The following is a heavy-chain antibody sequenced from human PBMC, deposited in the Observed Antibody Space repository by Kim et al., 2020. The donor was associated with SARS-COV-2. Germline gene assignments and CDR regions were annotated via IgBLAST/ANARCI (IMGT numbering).Heavy chain of an antibody. CDR2: IKQDGSGK. CDR3: ARDQFGDSSGYYPDAFDI. CDR1: GFTFSSYW. Sequence: GGSLRLSCAASGFTFSSYWMSWVRQAPVKGLEWVANIKQDGSGKYYVDSVKGRFTISRDNAKNSLYLQMNSLRAEDTAVYYCARDQFGDSSGYYPDAFDIWGQRTMVTVSS. J-gene: IGHJ3*02. D-gene: IGHD3-22*01. V-gene: IGHV3-7*01.